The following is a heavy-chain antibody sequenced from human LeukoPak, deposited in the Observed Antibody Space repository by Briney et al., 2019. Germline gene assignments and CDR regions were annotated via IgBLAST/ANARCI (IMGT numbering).Heavy chain of an antibody. CDR1: GFTFSSYA. CDR2: ISYDGSNK. Sequence: GRSLRLSCAASGFTFSSYAMHWVRQAPGKGLEGGAVISYDGSNKYYADSVQGRFTISRDNSKNTVYLQMNSLRAEDTAVYYCARERTMIVGAIRGAFDYWGQGTLVTVSS. J-gene: IGHJ4*02. D-gene: IGHD1-26*01. V-gene: IGHV3-30-3*01. CDR3: ARERTMIVGAIRGAFDY.